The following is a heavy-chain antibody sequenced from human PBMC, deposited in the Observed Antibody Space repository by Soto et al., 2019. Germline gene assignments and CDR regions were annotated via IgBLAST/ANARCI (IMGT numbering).Heavy chain of an antibody. CDR2: ISGSGSST. CDR3: AKDPFTAFDI. J-gene: IGHJ3*02. Sequence: PGGSLRLSCAASGITFSNYAMSWVRQAPGKGLEWVSAISGSGSSTYYANSVKGRFTISRDNSKNTLYLQMNSLRAEDTALYYCAKDPFTAFDIWGQGTMVTVSS. CDR1: GITFSNYA. V-gene: IGHV3-23*01.